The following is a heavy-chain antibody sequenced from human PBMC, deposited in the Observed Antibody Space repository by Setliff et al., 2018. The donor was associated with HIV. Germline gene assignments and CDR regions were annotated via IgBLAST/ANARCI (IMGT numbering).Heavy chain of an antibody. CDR2: AYHSGST. CDR1: GYSISSGYS. J-gene: IGHJ6*02. V-gene: IGHV4-38-2*02. CDR3: AREGGDSGSYLDYYYGMDV. D-gene: IGHD3-10*01. Sequence: PSETLSLTCAVSGYSISSGYSWGWVRQPPGKGLEWIGNAYHSGSTYYNPSPKSRVTISVDTSKNQFSLKLSSVTAADTAVYYCAREGGDSGSYLDYYYGMDVWGQGTTVTVSS.